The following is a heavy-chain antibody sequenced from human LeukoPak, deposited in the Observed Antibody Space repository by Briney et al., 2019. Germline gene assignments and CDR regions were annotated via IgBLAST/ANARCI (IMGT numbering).Heavy chain of an antibody. CDR1: GGSISSGRYY. Sequence: SETLSLTCTVSGGSISSGRYYWRWLRQPAGEGLEWLGRIYTSGSTNYNPSLKSRVTISVDTSKNQFSLKLSSVTAADTAVYYCARDGYCSSTSCYDIWGQGTMVTVSA. D-gene: IGHD2-2*03. J-gene: IGHJ3*02. V-gene: IGHV4-61*02. CDR3: ARDGYCSSTSCYDI. CDR2: IYTSGST.